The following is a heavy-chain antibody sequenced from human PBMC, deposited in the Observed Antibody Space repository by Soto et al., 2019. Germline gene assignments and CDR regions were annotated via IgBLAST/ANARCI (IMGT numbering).Heavy chain of an antibody. V-gene: IGHV3-30-3*01. D-gene: IGHD1-1*01. J-gene: IGHJ6*02. Sequence: QVQLVESGGGVVQPGRSLRLSCAASGFTFSNYAMDWVRQAPGKGLEWVAVISYDGSTKYIADSVKGRFTISRDNSKNTLFRQMNSLRSDDTAVYYCATGTTRSALSAMDVWGQGPTVTVSS. CDR1: GFTFSNYA. CDR2: ISYDGSTK. CDR3: ATGTTRSALSAMDV.